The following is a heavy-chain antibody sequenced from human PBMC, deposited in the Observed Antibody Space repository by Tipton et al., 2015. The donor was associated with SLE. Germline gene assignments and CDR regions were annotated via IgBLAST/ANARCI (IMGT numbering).Heavy chain of an antibody. D-gene: IGHD3-3*01. CDR1: GGPITSYY. CDR2: MYYSGST. CDR3: ARGSQAYYDFWNGYYTDAWFDP. V-gene: IGHV4-59*01. Sequence: TLSLTCSVSGGPITSYYWGWVRQSPGKGLEWIAYMYYSGSTNYNPSLKSRVTMSVDTSKNQLSLSLRSLTSADTAVYYCARGSQAYYDFWNGYYTDAWFDPWGQGTLVTVSS. J-gene: IGHJ5*02.